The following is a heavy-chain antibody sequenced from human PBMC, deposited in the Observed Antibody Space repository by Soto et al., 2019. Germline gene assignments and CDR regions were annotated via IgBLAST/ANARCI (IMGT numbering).Heavy chain of an antibody. CDR3: ARDPVPKQTYYYDSSGYPTLNTDYGTDV. V-gene: IGHV4-31*03. CDR1: GGSISSGGYY. J-gene: IGHJ6*02. Sequence: PSETLSLTCTVSGGSISSGGYYWSWIRQHPGKGLEWIGYIYYSGSTYYNPSLKSRVTISVDTSKNQFSLKLSSVTAADTAVYYCARDPVPKQTYYYDSSGYPTLNTDYGTDVWGQGTTVTVSS. D-gene: IGHD3-22*01. CDR2: IYYSGST.